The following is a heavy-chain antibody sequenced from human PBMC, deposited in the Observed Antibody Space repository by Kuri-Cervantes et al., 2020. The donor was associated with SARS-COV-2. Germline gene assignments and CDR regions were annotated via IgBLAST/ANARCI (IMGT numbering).Heavy chain of an antibody. V-gene: IGHV4-59*01. CDR1: GGSISSYY. J-gene: IGHJ2*01. D-gene: IGHD1-26*01. CDR3: ARVSGSGSNWAWYFDL. Sequence: GSLRLSCTVSGGSISSYYWSWVRQPPGKGLEWVWYIYNSGSTNYNPSLKSRVTISVDTSKNQFSLKLSSATAADTAVYHCARVSGSGSNWAWYFDLWGRGTLVTVSS. CDR2: IYNSGST.